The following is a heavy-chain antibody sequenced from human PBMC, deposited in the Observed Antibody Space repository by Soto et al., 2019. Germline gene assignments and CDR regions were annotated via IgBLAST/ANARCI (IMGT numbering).Heavy chain of an antibody. CDR3: VQELQQSMLT. Sequence: EVQLLESGGGLVQPGGSLRLSCAASGLTLTYAMSWVRQAPGRGLEWVSAISGSGRNTYYADSVKGRFTISRDTARGTLYLQMNSLRAEDTATYYCVQELQQSMLTWGQGTLVTVSS. CDR2: ISGSGRNT. J-gene: IGHJ5*02. D-gene: IGHD5-18*01. CDR1: GLTLTYA. V-gene: IGHV3-23*01.